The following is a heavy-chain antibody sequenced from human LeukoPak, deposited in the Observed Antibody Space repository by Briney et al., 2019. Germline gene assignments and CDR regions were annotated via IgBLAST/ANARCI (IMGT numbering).Heavy chain of an antibody. Sequence: GASVKVSCKASGYTFTSYGISWVRQAPGQGLEWMGWISAYNGNTNYAQKLQGRVTMTTDTSTSTAYMELRSLRSEDTAVYYCARGRRWERTYYYMDVWGKGTTVTISS. V-gene: IGHV1-18*01. CDR1: GYTFTSYG. CDR3: ARGRRWERTYYYMDV. D-gene: IGHD1-26*01. CDR2: ISAYNGNT. J-gene: IGHJ6*03.